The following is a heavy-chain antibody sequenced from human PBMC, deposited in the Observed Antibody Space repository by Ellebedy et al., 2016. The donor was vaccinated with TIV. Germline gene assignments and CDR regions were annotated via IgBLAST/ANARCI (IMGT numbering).Heavy chain of an antibody. J-gene: IGHJ4*02. CDR2: INPSSGAT. D-gene: IGHD4-17*01. CDR3: ARSAHYGDYDY. Sequence: AASVKVSCKASGYTFTAYNMHWVRQAPGQGLEWMGRINPSSGATDYAQTFQARFTMTRDTSISTAYLEVSRLRSDDTAVFYCARSAHYGDYDYWGQGTQVTVSS. CDR1: GYTFTAYN. V-gene: IGHV1-2*06.